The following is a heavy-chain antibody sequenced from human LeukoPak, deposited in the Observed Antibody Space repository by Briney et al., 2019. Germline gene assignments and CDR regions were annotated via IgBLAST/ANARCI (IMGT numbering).Heavy chain of an antibody. J-gene: IGHJ4*02. CDR1: GFTFSSYA. D-gene: IGHD3-22*01. Sequence: GGSLRLSCAASGFTFSSYAMSWDRQAPGKGLEWVSAISGSGGSTYYADSVKGRFTISRDNSKNTLYLQMNSLRAEDTAVYYCAKTGNYYDSSGYYYAGFDYWGQGTLVTVSS. CDR3: AKTGNYYDSSGYYYAGFDY. CDR2: ISGSGGST. V-gene: IGHV3-23*01.